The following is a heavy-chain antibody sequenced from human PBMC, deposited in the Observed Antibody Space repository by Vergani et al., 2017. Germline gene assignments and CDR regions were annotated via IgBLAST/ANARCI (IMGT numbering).Heavy chain of an antibody. D-gene: IGHD2-15*01. CDR1: GYSFTSYW. Sequence: EVQLLESGGGLVQPGGSLRLSCAASGYSFTSYWIGWVRQMPGKGLEWMGIIYPGDSDTRYSPSFQGQVTISADKSISTAYLQWSSLKASDTAMYSCARLLGGGYCSGGSCYVQHWGQGTLVTVSS. CDR2: IYPGDSDT. J-gene: IGHJ1*01. CDR3: ARLLGGGYCSGGSCYVQH. V-gene: IGHV5-51*01.